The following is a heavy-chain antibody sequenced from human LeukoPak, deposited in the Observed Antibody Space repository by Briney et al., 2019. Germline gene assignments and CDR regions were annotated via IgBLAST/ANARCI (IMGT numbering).Heavy chain of an antibody. CDR1: GFTFSSYA. Sequence: GRSLRLSCAASGFTFSSYAMHWVRQAPGKGLEWVAVISYDGSNKYYADSVKGRFTICRDNSKNTLYLQMNSLRAEDTAVYYCARDSNSVVVTMVRGVIPAMGAFDIWGQGTMVTVSS. CDR2: ISYDGSNK. V-gene: IGHV3-30*04. CDR3: ARDSNSVVVTMVRGVIPAMGAFDI. D-gene: IGHD3-10*01. J-gene: IGHJ3*02.